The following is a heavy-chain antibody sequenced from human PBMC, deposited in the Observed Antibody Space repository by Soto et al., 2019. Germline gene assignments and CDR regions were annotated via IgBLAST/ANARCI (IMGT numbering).Heavy chain of an antibody. J-gene: IGHJ4*02. D-gene: IGHD3-10*01. Sequence: QVQLQESGPGLVKPSQTLSLTCTVSGGSISSGGYYWNWIRQHPGKGLEWIGYIYYSGSTFYNPSLKRRGTVSVDTTKNQFSLKLSSVTAADTAVYYCARDGGYGSGSYRFDYWGQGTLVTVSS. CDR2: IYYSGST. CDR1: GGSISSGGYY. V-gene: IGHV4-31*03. CDR3: ARDGGYGSGSYRFDY.